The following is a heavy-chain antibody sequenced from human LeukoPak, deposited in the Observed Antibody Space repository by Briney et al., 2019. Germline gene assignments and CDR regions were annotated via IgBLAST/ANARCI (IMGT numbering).Heavy chain of an antibody. V-gene: IGHV4-4*07. CDR1: GGSISDYY. Sequence: SETPSLTCTVSGGSISDYYWSWIRQPAGKGLQWIGRLYPSGSTNYTPSLKSRLTMSLDTSKNQFSLKLSSVTAADTAVYYCARVGLRQIAWFDPWGQGIPVTVSS. D-gene: IGHD5-12*01. CDR3: ARVGLRQIAWFDP. CDR2: LYPSGST. J-gene: IGHJ5*02.